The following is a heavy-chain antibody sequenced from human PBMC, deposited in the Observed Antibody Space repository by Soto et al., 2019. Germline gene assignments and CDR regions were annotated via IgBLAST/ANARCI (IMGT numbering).Heavy chain of an antibody. CDR3: AREFTVPYYGMEV. CDR2: TYHSGTT. V-gene: IGHV4-31*03. D-gene: IGHD2-2*01. J-gene: IGHJ6*02. CDR1: GGSISSGGYY. Sequence: QVQLQESGPGLVKPSQTLSLTCTVSGGSISSGGYYWSWIRQHPGKGLEWIGYTYHSGTTYYNPSLKNRVTILVDTSKNQFSLKLSSVTAADTAVYYCAREFTVPYYGMEVWGQGTTVTVSS.